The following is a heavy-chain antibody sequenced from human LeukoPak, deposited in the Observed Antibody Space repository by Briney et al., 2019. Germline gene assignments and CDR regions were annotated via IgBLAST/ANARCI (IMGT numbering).Heavy chain of an antibody. CDR2: IKQDGSEK. V-gene: IGHV3-7*01. CDR3: TRDHRGRPWEWFDP. Sequence: QPGGSLRLSCATSGFTFRSYWMSWVRQAPGKGLEWVAYIKQDGSEKNYADSGKGRFTVSRDNAKNSLFLEMNSLRVEDTFMYYCTRDHRGRPWEWFDPWGQGTLVTVSS. CDR1: GFTFRSYW. D-gene: IGHD1-26*01. J-gene: IGHJ5*02.